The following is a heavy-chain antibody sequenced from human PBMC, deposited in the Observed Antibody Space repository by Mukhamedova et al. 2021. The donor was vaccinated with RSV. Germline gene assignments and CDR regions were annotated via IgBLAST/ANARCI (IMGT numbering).Heavy chain of an antibody. CDR2: MYRTGST. V-gene: IGHV4-30-2*01. D-gene: IGHD2/OR15-2a*01. CDR3: ARTRYSNRSGANFLTGGSDAFDV. Sequence: GLEWIGYMYRTGSTYYNPSFESRVSISADRSNNQFSLKVKSVTAADTALYYCARTRYSNRSGANFLTGGSDAFDVWGRGTLVTVS. J-gene: IGHJ3*01.